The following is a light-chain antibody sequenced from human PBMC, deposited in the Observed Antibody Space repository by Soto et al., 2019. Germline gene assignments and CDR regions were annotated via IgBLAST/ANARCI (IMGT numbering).Light chain of an antibody. CDR2: GAS. V-gene: IGKV3-20*01. Sequence: EIVLTQSPGTLSLSPGERATLSCRASQSVNNNYLGWYQQKPGQAPRLLIFGASNRATGIPDRFSGSGSGTDFTLTISRLEPEDFAVYYCQQYGSSPYTVGQGTKVDIK. CDR3: QQYGSSPYT. J-gene: IGKJ2*01. CDR1: QSVNNNY.